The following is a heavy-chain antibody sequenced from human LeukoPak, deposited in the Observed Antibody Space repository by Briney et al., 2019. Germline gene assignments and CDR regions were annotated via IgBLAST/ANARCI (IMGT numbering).Heavy chain of an antibody. V-gene: IGHV3-23*01. CDR3: VKDRLREGTVITLDF. CDR2: ISGSGRDT. Sequence: GGSLRLSCSASGFTFNSYAMSWVRQTPGKGLEWISTISGSGRDTFYEDSVKGRFTISRDSSNKTLSLQMNRLTAADTAVYYCVKDRLREGTVITLDFWGQGTLVTVSS. CDR1: GFTFNSYA. J-gene: IGHJ4*02. D-gene: IGHD4-17*01.